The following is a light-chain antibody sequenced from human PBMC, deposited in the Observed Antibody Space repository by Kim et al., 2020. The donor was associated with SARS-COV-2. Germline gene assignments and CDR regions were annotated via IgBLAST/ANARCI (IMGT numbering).Light chain of an antibody. CDR1: SSDVASYNL. CDR2: EGS. J-gene: IGLJ3*02. V-gene: IGLV2-23*01. Sequence: QSITISCTGTSSDVASYNLVSWYQQHPGKAPKLMIYEGSKRPSGVSNRFSGSKSGNTASLTISGLQAEDGADYYCCSYAGSSTTWVFGGGTQLTVL. CDR3: CSYAGSSTTWV.